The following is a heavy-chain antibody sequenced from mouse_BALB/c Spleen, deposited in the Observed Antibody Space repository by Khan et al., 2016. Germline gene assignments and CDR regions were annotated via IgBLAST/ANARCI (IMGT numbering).Heavy chain of an antibody. D-gene: IGHD1-1*01. J-gene: IGHJ2*01. Sequence: NLLESGGGLVQPGGSLKLSCAASGFDFSRYWMSWVRQAPGKGLEWIGEINPDSRTINYKPSLKDKFIISRDNAKQTLYLQMSKVRSEDTALYYCGRVYYYGFVDYWGQGTTVTVSS. CDR3: GRVYYYGFVDY. CDR1: GFDFSRYW. CDR2: INPDSRTI. V-gene: IGHV4-1*02.